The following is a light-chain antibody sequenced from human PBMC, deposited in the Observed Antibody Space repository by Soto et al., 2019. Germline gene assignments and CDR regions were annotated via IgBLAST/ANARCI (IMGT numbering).Light chain of an antibody. CDR1: QGISSW. CDR2: AAS. J-gene: IGKJ4*01. V-gene: IGKV1-12*01. Sequence: DIQMTPSPSSVSASVGDRVTITCRTRQGISSWLAWYQQKPGKAPRLVIYAASSVQSGVTSRFSGSGSGTDFTLTISSLQPEYFATYDCQPDNSFPLTFGDGTKVVIK. CDR3: QPDNSFPLT.